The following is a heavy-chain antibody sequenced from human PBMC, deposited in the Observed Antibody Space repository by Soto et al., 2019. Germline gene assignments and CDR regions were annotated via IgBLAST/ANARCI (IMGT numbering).Heavy chain of an antibody. V-gene: IGHV4-59*08. D-gene: IGHD2-2*01. Sequence: SETLSLTCTVSGGSISSYYWSWIRQPPGKGLEWIGYIYYSGSTNYNPSLKSRVTISVDTSKNQFSLKLSSVTAADTAVYYCARHYGYCSSTSCYSLSVGWFDPWGQGTLVTVSS. J-gene: IGHJ5*02. CDR2: IYYSGST. CDR1: GGSISSYY. CDR3: ARHYGYCSSTSCYSLSVGWFDP.